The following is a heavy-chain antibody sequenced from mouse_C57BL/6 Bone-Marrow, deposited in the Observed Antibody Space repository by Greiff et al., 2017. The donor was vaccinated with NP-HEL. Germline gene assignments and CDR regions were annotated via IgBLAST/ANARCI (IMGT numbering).Heavy chain of an antibody. CDR2: ISYDGSN. D-gene: IGHD6-2*01. V-gene: IGHV3-6*01. J-gene: IGHJ1*03. Sequence: EVQLQESGPGLVKPSQSLSLTCSVTGYSITSGYYWNWIRQFPGNKLEWMGYISYDGSNNYNPSLKNRISITRDTSKNQFFLKLNSVTTEDTATYYCARDSPYWYFDVWGTGTTVTVSS. CDR3: ARDSPYWYFDV. CDR1: GYSITSGYY.